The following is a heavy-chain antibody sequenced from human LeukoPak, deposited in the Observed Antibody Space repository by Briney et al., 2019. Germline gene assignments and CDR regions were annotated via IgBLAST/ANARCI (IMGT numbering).Heavy chain of an antibody. Sequence: GGSLRLSCAASGFAFNDAWMSWVRQAPGKGLEWVGRIKSKIDSETKDYAAPGKGRFTISKDDSKKPLYLQMNSLKTDDTAVYYCTTDLPYYYGSGSYVTWGQGTLVTVSS. CDR1: GFAFNDAW. CDR2: IKSKIDSETK. J-gene: IGHJ4*02. V-gene: IGHV3-15*01. D-gene: IGHD3-10*01. CDR3: TTDLPYYYGSGSYVT.